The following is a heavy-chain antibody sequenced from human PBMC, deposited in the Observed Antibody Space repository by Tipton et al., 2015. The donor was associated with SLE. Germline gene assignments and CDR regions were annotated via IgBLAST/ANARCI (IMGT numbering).Heavy chain of an antibody. CDR3: ARETPTNWFDP. V-gene: IGHV3-11*01. Sequence: SLRLSCATSGFSFSSYDMIWIRQAPGKGLEWVSYISSSGATIKYADSVKGRFTISRDNAKNSLYLQMNSLRVEDTAVYYCARETPTNWFDPWGQGTLVTVSS. CDR2: ISSSGATI. J-gene: IGHJ5*02. CDR1: GFSFSSYD.